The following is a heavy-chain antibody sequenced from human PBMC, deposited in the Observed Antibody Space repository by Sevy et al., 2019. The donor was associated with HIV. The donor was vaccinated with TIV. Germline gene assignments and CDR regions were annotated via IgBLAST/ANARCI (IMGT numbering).Heavy chain of an antibody. CDR1: GYSISSGYY. V-gene: IGHV4-38-2*01. D-gene: IGHD6-6*01. CDR3: AGHERDSSSYKNYYYYYYMDV. CDR2: IYHSGST. J-gene: IGHJ6*03. Sequence: SETLSLTCAVSGYSISSGYYWGWIRQPPGKGLEWIGSIYHSGSTYYNPSLKSRVTISVDTSKNQFSLKLSSVTAADTGVYYWAGHERDSSSYKNYYYYYYMDVWGKGTTVTVSS.